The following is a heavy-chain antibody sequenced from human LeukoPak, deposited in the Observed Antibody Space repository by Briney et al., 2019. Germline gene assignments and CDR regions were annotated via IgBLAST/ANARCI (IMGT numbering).Heavy chain of an antibody. CDR2: ISYDGSNK. Sequence: PGGSLRLSCAASGFTFSSYAMHWVRQAPGKGLEWVAVISYDGSNKYYADSVKGRFTISRDNSKNTLYLQMNSLRAEDTAVYYCARAPGYTYYYTWFNPWGQGTLVTVSS. CDR1: GFTFSSYA. J-gene: IGHJ5*02. V-gene: IGHV3-30*04. D-gene: IGHD5-18*01. CDR3: ARAPGYTYYYTWFNP.